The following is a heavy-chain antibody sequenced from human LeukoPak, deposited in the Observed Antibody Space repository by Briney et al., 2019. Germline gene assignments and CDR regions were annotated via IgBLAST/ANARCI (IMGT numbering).Heavy chain of an antibody. V-gene: IGHV1-2*02. CDR2: INPNSGGT. CDR1: GYTFTGYY. D-gene: IGHD2-15*01. CDR3: ARGQSLNIVVVVAATHNVVVNWFDP. J-gene: IGHJ5*02. Sequence: GASVKVSCKASGYTFTGYYMHWVRQAPGQGLEWMGWINPNSGGTNYAQKFQGRVTMTRDTSISTAYMELSRLRSDDTAVYYCARGQSLNIVVVVAATHNVVVNWFDPWGQGTLVTVSS.